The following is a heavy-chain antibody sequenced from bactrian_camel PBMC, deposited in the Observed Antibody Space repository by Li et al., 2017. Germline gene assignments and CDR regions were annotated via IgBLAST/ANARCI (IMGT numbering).Heavy chain of an antibody. CDR1: GFSFIDGA. CDR3: ATGGAEYSSWYVPDYCY. D-gene: IGHD6*01. J-gene: IGHJ6*01. V-gene: IGHV3S35*01. CDR2: IDSDGSTT. Sequence: VQLVESGGGLVQPGKSMRLSCVASGFSFIDGAINWVRLAPGKGLEWVSSIDSDGSTTYYADSVKGRFTISQDNTKNTVYLQMNSLKSEDTALYHCATGGAEYSSWYVPDYCYWGQGTQVTVS.